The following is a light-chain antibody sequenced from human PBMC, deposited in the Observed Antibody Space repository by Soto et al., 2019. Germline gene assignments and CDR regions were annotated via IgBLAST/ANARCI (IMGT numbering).Light chain of an antibody. CDR3: SSYAGSTIVI. V-gene: IGLV2-8*01. CDR1: SSDVGGYNY. Sequence: QSALTQPPSASGSPGQSVTISCTGTSSDVGGYNYVSWYQQHPGTAPKLMIYEVTKRPSGVPDRFSGSKSANTASLTVSGLQAEDEADYYCSSYAGSTIVIFGGGTKLTVL. J-gene: IGLJ2*01. CDR2: EVT.